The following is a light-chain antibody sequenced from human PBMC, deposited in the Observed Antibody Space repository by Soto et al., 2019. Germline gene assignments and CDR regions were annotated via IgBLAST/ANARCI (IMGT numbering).Light chain of an antibody. CDR1: QSISSW. CDR2: KAS. Sequence: DIQMTQSPSSLSVSVGDRFTMTFRASQSISSWVAWYQQKPGKGPKLLIYKASHLESGVPSRFSGSGSGTEFTLTISSLQPGDFATYYCQHYNTYPWTFGHGTKVDIK. CDR3: QHYNTYPWT. J-gene: IGKJ1*01. V-gene: IGKV1-5*03.